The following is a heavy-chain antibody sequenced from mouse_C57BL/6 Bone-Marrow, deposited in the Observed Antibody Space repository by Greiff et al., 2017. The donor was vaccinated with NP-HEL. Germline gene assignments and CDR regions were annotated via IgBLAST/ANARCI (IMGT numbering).Heavy chain of an antibody. V-gene: IGHV14-2*01. J-gene: IGHJ3*01. Sequence: VQLQQSGAELVRPGASVKLSCTASGFNIKDDYMHWVKQRPEQGLEWIGRIDPEDGETKYAPKFQGKATITADTSSNTAYLQLSSLTSEDTAVYYCAVLGVITTVVKFAYWGQGTLVTVSA. D-gene: IGHD1-1*01. CDR3: AVLGVITTVVKFAY. CDR2: IDPEDGET. CDR1: GFNIKDDY.